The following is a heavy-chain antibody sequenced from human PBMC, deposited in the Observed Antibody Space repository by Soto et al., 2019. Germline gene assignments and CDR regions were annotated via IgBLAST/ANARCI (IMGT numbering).Heavy chain of an antibody. CDR2: IWYDGSNK. D-gene: IGHD3-9*01. CDR3: ARDSGPYDILTGPPDY. Sequence: GGSLRLSCAASGFTFSSYGMHWVRQAPGKGLEWVAVIWYDGSNKYYADSVKGRFTISRDNSKNTLYLQMNSLRAEDTAVYYCARDSGPYDILTGPPDYWGQGTLVTVSS. CDR1: GFTFSSYG. J-gene: IGHJ4*02. V-gene: IGHV3-33*01.